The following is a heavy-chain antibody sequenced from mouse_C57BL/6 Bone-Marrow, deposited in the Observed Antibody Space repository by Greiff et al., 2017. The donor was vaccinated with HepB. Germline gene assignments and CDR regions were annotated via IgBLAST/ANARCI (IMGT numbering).Heavy chain of an antibody. V-gene: IGHV10-1*01. CDR3: VRQDSNWFAY. CDR1: GFSFNTYA. J-gene: IGHJ3*01. CDR2: IRSKSNNYAT. D-gene: IGHD2-5*01. Sequence: VQLVESGGGLVQPKGSLKLSCAASGFSFNTYAMNWVRQAPGKGLEWVARIRSKSNNYATYYADSVKDRFTISRDDSESMLYLQMNNLKTEDTAMYYCVRQDSNWFAYWGQGTLVTVSA.